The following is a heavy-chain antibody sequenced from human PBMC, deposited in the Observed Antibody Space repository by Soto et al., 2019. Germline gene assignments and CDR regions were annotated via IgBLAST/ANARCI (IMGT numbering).Heavy chain of an antibody. CDR2: IYYSGST. Sequence: SETLSLTCTVSGGSISSSSYYWGWIRQPPGKGLEWIGSIYYSGSTYYNPSLKSRVTISVDTSKNQFSLKLSSVTAADTAVYYCASQRRDGYNYPPNPVDYWGQGTLVTVSS. CDR1: GGSISSSSYY. V-gene: IGHV4-39*01. CDR3: ASQRRDGYNYPPNPVDY. J-gene: IGHJ4*02. D-gene: IGHD5-12*01.